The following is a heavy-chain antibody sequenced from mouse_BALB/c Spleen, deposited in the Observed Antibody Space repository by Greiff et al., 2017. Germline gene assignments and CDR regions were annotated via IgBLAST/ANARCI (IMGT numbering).Heavy chain of an antibody. CDR3: ARRYYGSSPYAMDY. CDR2: ISSGSSTI. V-gene: IGHV5-17*02. J-gene: IGHJ4*01. D-gene: IGHD1-1*01. CDR1: GFTFSSFG. Sequence: EVKLMESGGGLVQPGGSRKLSCAASGFTFSSFGMHWVRQAPEKGLEWVAYISSGSSTIYYADTVKGRFTISRDNPKNTLFLQMTSLRSEDTAMYYCARRYYGSSPYAMDYWGQGTSVTVSS.